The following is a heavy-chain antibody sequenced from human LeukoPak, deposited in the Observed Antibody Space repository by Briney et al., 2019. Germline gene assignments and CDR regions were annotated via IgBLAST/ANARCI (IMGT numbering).Heavy chain of an antibody. CDR3: ARARGCSGGSCYPSGYYGMDV. CDR1: GYTFTGYY. D-gene: IGHD2-15*01. Sequence: ASVKVSCKASGYTFTGYYMHWVRQAPGQGLEWMGWINPNSGGTNYAQKFQGRVTMTRDTSISTAYMELSRLRSDDTAVYYCARARGCSGGSCYPSGYYGMDVWGQGTTVTVSS. J-gene: IGHJ6*02. CDR2: INPNSGGT. V-gene: IGHV1-2*02.